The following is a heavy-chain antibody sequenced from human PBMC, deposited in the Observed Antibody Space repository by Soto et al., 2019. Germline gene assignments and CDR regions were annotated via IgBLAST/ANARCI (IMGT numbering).Heavy chain of an antibody. CDR3: PTDLYKWNFYGMDV. CDR1: GFTFSNAW. Sequence: LRLSCAASGFTFSNAWMTWVRQAPGKGLEWVGRIKSKTDGGAAFYAEPVKGRFTISRDDSKDTLYLQMNSLKTEDAAVYYCPTDLYKWNFYGMDVWGQGTTVTVS. J-gene: IGHJ6*02. V-gene: IGHV3-15*01. D-gene: IGHD1-20*01. CDR2: IKSKTDGGAA.